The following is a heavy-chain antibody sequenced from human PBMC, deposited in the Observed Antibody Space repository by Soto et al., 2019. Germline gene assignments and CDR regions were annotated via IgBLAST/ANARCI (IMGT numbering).Heavy chain of an antibody. CDR2: IYYSGST. CDR3: ARDGDYFGSGSPPLLSK. V-gene: IGHV4-31*03. Sequence: QVQLQESGPGLVKPSQTLSLTCTVSGGSITSGGYCWTWIRQHPVKGLEWMGHIYYSGSTSYNPSLKRRITISIGTSKNQFSLKLTSVTAADTAVYYCARDGDYFGSGSPPLLSKWGQGTLVTVSS. J-gene: IGHJ4*02. CDR1: GGSITSGGYC. D-gene: IGHD3-10*01.